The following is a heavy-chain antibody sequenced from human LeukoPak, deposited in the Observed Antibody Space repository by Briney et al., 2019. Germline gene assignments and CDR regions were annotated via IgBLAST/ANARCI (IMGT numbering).Heavy chain of an antibody. Sequence: ASAKVSCKASGYTFTGYYIHWVRQAPGQGLEWMGWINPNSGGTNYAQKFQGRVTMTRDTSISTAYMELRSLTSDDTAVYYCARVKDLDFWGQGTPVTVSS. CDR3: ARVKDLDF. CDR1: GYTFTGYY. J-gene: IGHJ4*02. V-gene: IGHV1-2*02. D-gene: IGHD2-15*01. CDR2: INPNSGGT.